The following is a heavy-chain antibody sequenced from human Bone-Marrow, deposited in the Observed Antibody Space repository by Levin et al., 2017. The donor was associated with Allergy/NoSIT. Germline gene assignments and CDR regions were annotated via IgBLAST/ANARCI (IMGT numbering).Heavy chain of an antibody. D-gene: IGHD3-10*01. CDR3: ASIIYGTDAFDV. CDR1: GLIFNDYY. Sequence: GGSLRLSCAASGLIFNDYYMSWIRQAPGKGLEWVSYISSSGNTIYYADSVKGRFTISRDNAESALYLQMDSLRAEETAVYYCASIIYGTDAFDVWGQGTLVTVSS. CDR2: ISSSGNTI. J-gene: IGHJ3*01. V-gene: IGHV3-11*01.